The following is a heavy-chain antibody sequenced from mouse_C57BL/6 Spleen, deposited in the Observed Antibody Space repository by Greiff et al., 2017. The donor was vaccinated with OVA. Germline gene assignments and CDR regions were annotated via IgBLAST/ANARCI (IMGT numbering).Heavy chain of an antibody. D-gene: IGHD2-5*01. J-gene: IGHJ2*01. CDR3: ARGPTYYSNFYFDY. V-gene: IGHV1-80*01. CDR2: IYPGDGDT. CDR1: GYAFSSYW. Sequence: VQLQQSGAELVKPGASVKISCKASGYAFSSYWMNWVKQRPGKGLEWIGQIYPGDGDTNYNGKFKGKATLTADKSSSTAYMQLSSLTSEDSAVYFCARGPTYYSNFYFDYWGQGTTLTVSS.